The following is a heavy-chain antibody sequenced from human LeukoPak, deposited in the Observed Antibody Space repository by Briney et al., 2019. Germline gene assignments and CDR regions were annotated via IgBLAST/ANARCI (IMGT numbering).Heavy chain of an antibody. V-gene: IGHV3-73*01. D-gene: IGHD3-22*01. CDR1: GFTFSGSA. J-gene: IGHJ6*02. CDR3: AKDREYYDSSGYSLWDYYYYYGMDV. Sequence: GGSLRLSCEVSGFTFSGSAMHWVRQASGKGLEWVGRIRSKANSYATAYAASVKGRFTISRDDSKNTAYLQMNSLRAEDTAVYYCAKDREYYDSSGYSLWDYYYYYGMDVWGQGTTVTVSS. CDR2: IRSKANSYAT.